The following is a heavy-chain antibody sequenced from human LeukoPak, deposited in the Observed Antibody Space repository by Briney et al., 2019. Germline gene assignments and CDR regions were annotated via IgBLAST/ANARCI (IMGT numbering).Heavy chain of an antibody. D-gene: IGHD5-24*01. V-gene: IGHV3-30*02. CDR1: GFTFSNYG. J-gene: IGHJ6*03. Sequence: PGGSLRLSCVSSGFTFSNYGMHWVRQAPGKGLEWVALIRHDGSNKYYADSVRGRVTISRDNSKNTLYLQMNSLTAEDTAVYFCAKDGDAYIEYYYYYMDVWGKGTTVTVSS. CDR3: AKDGDAYIEYYYYYMDV. CDR2: IRHDGSNK.